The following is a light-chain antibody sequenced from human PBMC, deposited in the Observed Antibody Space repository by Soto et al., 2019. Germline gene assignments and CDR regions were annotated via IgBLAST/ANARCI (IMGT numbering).Light chain of an antibody. CDR3: QQYGSTPLT. CDR2: DVS. CDR1: QSVRNNY. J-gene: IGKJ4*01. Sequence: EIVLTQSPGTLSSSPGERATLSCRASQSVRNNYLAWYQQKPGQPPRFLIYDVSTWAAGIPDRFSGSGSGTDFTLTISRLEPEDFAVYYCQQYGSTPLTFGGGTKVEIE. V-gene: IGKV3-20*01.